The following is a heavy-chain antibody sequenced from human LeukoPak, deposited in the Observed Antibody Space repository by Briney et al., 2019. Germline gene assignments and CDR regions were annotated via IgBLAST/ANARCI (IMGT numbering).Heavy chain of an antibody. D-gene: IGHD6-19*01. Sequence: PGRSLTLSCAASEFTFTTYGMRWVRQAPGKGLEWVAFIYYDGSNKYFADSVKGRFTISRDNSKNTLYLQMNSLRAEDTAVYYCAKDSGIAVAGTLRAFDIWGQGTMVTVSS. V-gene: IGHV3-30*02. CDR3: AKDSGIAVAGTLRAFDI. J-gene: IGHJ3*02. CDR2: IYYDGSNK. CDR1: EFTFTTYG.